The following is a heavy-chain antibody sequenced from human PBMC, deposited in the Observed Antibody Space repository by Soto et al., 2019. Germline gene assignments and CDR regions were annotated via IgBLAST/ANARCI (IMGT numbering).Heavy chain of an antibody. CDR1: GFTFSSYA. J-gene: IGHJ6*03. Sequence: GGSLRLSCAASGFTFSSYAMSWVRQAPGKGLEWVSAISGSGGSTYYADSVKGRFTISRDNSKNTLYLQMNSLRAEDTAVYYCARVPSMVRGVRDYYYYMDVWGKGTTVTVSS. V-gene: IGHV3-23*01. CDR2: ISGSGGST. D-gene: IGHD3-10*01. CDR3: ARVPSMVRGVRDYYYYMDV.